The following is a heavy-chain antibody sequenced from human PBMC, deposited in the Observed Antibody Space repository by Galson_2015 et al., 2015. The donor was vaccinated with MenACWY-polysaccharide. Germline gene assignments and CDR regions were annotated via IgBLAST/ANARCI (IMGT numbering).Heavy chain of an antibody. CDR1: GFTVSSNY. J-gene: IGHJ6*02. V-gene: IGHV3-53*01. CDR3: GVGCSSASCFSGMDV. Sequence: SLRLSCAASGFTVSSNYMSWVRQAPGKGLEWVSVIYSGGTTYYADSVKGRFTISRDNSKNTLYLQMNSLKAEDTAMYYCGVGCSSASCFSGMDVWGQGTRSPSP. D-gene: IGHD2-2*01. CDR2: IYSGGTT.